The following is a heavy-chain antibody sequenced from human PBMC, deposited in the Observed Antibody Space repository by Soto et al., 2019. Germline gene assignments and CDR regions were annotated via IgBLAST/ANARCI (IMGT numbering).Heavy chain of an antibody. CDR1: GFTFSSYW. CDR2: IKQDGSEK. J-gene: IGHJ6*03. Sequence: GGSLRLSCAASGFTFSSYWMSWVRQAPGKGLEWVANIKQDGSEKYYVDSVKGRFTISRDNAKNSLYLQMNSLRAEDTAVYYCARDEVVIMANYYYYMDVWGKGTTVTVSS. D-gene: IGHD3-3*01. CDR3: ARDEVVIMANYYYYMDV. V-gene: IGHV3-7*01.